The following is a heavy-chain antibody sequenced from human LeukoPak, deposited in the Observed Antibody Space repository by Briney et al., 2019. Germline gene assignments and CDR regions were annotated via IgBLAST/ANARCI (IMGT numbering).Heavy chain of an antibody. D-gene: IGHD1-1*01. CDR1: GGSISSTNYY. CDR3: ARRYNWNDRWD. Sequence: SETLSLTCTVSGGSISSTNYYWGWIRQPPGKGLEWIGSIYYSGSTYYNPSLKSRLTISLDTSKNQFSLRLSSVTAADTAFYYCARRYNWNDRWDWGQGTMVTVSP. J-gene: IGHJ4*02. CDR2: IYYSGST. V-gene: IGHV4-39*07.